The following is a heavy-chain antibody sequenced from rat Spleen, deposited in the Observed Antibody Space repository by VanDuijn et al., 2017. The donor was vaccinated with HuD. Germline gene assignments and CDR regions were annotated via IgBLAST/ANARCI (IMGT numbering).Heavy chain of an antibody. J-gene: IGHJ3*01. Sequence: EVQLVESGGGLVQPGRSLKLSCAASGFTFSNYDMAWVRQAPTKGLEWVASISPRGGTTYYRDSVKGRFTVFRDDAKSTLHLQMDSLRSEDTATYYCTAYGGLRNWFAYWGQGTLVTVSS. CDR2: ISPRGGTT. CDR1: GFTFSNYD. D-gene: IGHD4-1*01. CDR3: TAYGGLRNWFAY. V-gene: IGHV5-27*01.